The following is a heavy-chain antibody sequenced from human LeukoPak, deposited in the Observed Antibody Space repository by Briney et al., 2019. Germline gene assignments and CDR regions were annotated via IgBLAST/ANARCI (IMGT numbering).Heavy chain of an antibody. Sequence: GGSLRLSCAASGFTFSSYWMTWVRQAPGKGLEWVANIKEDGSEKYYVDSVKGRFTFSKDNTKNSLYLQMISLRAEDTAVYYCGRNRAPSYWGQGTLVTVSS. CDR1: GFTFSSYW. D-gene: IGHD2/OR15-2a*01. CDR2: IKEDGSEK. V-gene: IGHV3-7*03. J-gene: IGHJ4*02. CDR3: GRNRAPSY.